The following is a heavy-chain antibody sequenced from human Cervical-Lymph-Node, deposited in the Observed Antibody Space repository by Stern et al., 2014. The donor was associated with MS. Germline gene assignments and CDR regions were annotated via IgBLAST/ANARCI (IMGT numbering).Heavy chain of an antibody. Sequence: VQLVQSGGGLAQPGGSLRLPCAASGLTVSSNYMTWVRQAPGRGLEWVSLIYAGSITHYADSVKGRFTISRDNSENILYLQMNSLRVEDTAVYYCTREMAARRFDPWGQGTLVIVSS. CDR3: TREMAARRFDP. CDR1: GLTVSSNY. CDR2: IYAGSIT. V-gene: IGHV3-66*01. J-gene: IGHJ5*02. D-gene: IGHD6-6*01.